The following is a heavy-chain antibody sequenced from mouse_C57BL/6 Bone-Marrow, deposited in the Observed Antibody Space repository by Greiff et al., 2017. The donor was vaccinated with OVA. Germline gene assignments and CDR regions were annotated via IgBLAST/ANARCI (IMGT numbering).Heavy chain of an antibody. J-gene: IGHJ2*01. V-gene: IGHV1-54*01. CDR3: AVRGYAYSRNYFDY. CDR1: GYAFTNYL. Sequence: QVQLQQSGAELVRPGTSVKVSCKASGYAFTNYLIEWVKQRPGQGLEWIGVINPGSGGTNYNEKFKGKATLTADKSSSTDYMQLSSLTSEYSAVYFCAVRGYAYSRNYFDYWGQGTTLTVSS. D-gene: IGHD2-10*01. CDR2: INPGSGGT.